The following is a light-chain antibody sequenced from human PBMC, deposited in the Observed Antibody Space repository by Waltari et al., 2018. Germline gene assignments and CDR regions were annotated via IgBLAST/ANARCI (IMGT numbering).Light chain of an antibody. Sequence: NFILTQTHSVSDSPGKTLPISCPRRSGSLGGSYVQWYQQRPGSAPTTVIYEDYQRPSGVPERFSGSIDSSSNSAYVTISGLKPEDEADYYCQSYDNDNVVFGGGTRLTVL. CDR1: SGSLGGSY. CDR2: EDY. J-gene: IGLJ3*02. CDR3: QSYDNDNVV. V-gene: IGLV6-57*03.